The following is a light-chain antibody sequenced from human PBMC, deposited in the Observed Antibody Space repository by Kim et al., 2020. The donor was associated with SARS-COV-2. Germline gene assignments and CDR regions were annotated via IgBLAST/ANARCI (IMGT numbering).Light chain of an antibody. V-gene: IGLV1-40*01. J-gene: IGLJ2*01. Sequence: QTVTTSSTGSSSNIWAGYDVHWYQQRPGAVPKLLIHTNTTRPSGVPDRFSASKSGTSASLAISGLQAEDEADYYCQSYDNSLSAVFGGGTQLTVL. CDR2: TNT. CDR1: SSNIWAGYD. CDR3: QSYDNSLSAV.